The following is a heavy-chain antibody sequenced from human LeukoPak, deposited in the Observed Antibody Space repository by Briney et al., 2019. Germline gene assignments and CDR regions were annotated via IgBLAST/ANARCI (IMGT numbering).Heavy chain of an antibody. Sequence: SETLSLTCAVSGGSVSSSNWWSWVRQPPGKGLEWIGEIYHSGSTNYNPSLKSRVTISVDTSKNQFSLKLSSVTAADTAVYYCARRRSFVAAVTNWFDPWGQGTLVTVSS. V-gene: IGHV4-4*02. D-gene: IGHD6-13*01. CDR1: GGSVSSSNW. CDR3: ARRRSFVAAVTNWFDP. J-gene: IGHJ5*02. CDR2: IYHSGST.